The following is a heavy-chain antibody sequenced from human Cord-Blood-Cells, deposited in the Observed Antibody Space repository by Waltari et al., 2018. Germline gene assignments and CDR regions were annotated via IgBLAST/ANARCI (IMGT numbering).Heavy chain of an antibody. CDR1: GDTFTGYY. Sequence: QVQLVQSGAEVKKPGASVRVSCKASGDTFTGYYIHWVRQAPGQGLEWMGWINPNSGGTNYAQKFQGRVTMTRDTSSSTAYMELSRLRSDGTAVYYCARDSGMRFDLWGRGTLVTVSS. V-gene: IGHV1-2*02. CDR2: INPNSGGT. J-gene: IGHJ2*01. D-gene: IGHD5-12*01. CDR3: ARDSGMRFDL.